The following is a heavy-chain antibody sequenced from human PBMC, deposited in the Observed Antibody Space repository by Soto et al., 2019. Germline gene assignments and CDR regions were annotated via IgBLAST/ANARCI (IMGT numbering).Heavy chain of an antibody. Sequence: SQTLSLTCAISGDSVSSNSAAWNRIRQSPSRGLEWLGRTYYRSKWYNDYAVSVKSRITINPDTSKNQFSLQLNSVTPEDTAVYYCARDTQQLAYNWFDPWGQGTLVTVSS. CDR1: GDSVSSNSAA. CDR3: ARDTQQLAYNWFDP. D-gene: IGHD6-13*01. V-gene: IGHV6-1*01. J-gene: IGHJ5*02. CDR2: TYYRSKWYN.